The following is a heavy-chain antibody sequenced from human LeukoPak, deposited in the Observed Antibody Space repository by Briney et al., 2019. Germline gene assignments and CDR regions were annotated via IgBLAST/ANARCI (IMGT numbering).Heavy chain of an antibody. V-gene: IGHV3-7*01. CDR1: GFTFSSYW. CDR2: IKQDGSET. CDR3: PRHHKQRGYSGYDRFDY. J-gene: IGHJ4*02. Sequence: GGPLRLSCTASGFTFSSYWMSWGRQAPGKGLEWLANIKQDGSETFYVDSVKGRFPISRANATNSLYLQMNSLRAEATAVYYRPRHHKQRGYSGYDRFDYWGQGTLVTVSS. D-gene: IGHD5-12*01.